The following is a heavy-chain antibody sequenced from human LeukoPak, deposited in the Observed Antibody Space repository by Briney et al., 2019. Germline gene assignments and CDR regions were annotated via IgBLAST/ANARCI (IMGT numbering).Heavy chain of an antibody. J-gene: IGHJ4*02. CDR3: ARDRGSYYDSSGGPSDY. D-gene: IGHD3-22*01. CDR2: IIPILGIA. CDR1: GGTFSSYA. V-gene: IGHV1-69*04. Sequence: SVTVSCKASGGTFSSYAISWVRQAPGQGVEWMGRIIPILGIANYAQKFQGRVTITADKSTSTAYMELSSLRSEDTAVYYCARDRGSYYDSSGGPSDYWGQGTLVTVSS.